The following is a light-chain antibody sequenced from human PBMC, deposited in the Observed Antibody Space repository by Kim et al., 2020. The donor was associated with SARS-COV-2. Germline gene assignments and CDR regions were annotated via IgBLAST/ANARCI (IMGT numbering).Light chain of an antibody. CDR3: QQYNNWPPRT. Sequence: SPGEETTPPCRTSRRVSINLASCQQKPGRAPRLLLLGAATRATGILATLSGSSAETNVTLPTTSLQSEDFAADYCQQYNNWPPRTFGQGTKVDIK. CDR2: GAA. CDR1: RRVSIN. V-gene: IGKV3-15*01. J-gene: IGKJ1*01.